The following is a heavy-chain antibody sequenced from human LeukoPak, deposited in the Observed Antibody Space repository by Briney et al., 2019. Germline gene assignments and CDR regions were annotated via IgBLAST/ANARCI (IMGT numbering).Heavy chain of an antibody. CDR2: TYYRSKWYN. Sequence: SQTLSLTCAISGDSVSRNNAGWNWIRQSPSRGLEWLGRTYYRSKWYNDFAPSVRNRITINPDTSKNQFSLQLNSVTPEDTALYFCARENWHTAPGPTFDSWGQGTLVTVSS. J-gene: IGHJ4*02. CDR1: GDSVSRNNAG. V-gene: IGHV6-1*01. CDR3: ARENWHTAPGPTFDS.